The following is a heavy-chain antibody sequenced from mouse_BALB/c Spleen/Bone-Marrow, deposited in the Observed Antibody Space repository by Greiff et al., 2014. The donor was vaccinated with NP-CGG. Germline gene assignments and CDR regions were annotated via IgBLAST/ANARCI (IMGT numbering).Heavy chain of an antibody. J-gene: IGHJ4*01. V-gene: IGHV1S137*01. CDR1: GYTFTDFA. CDR3: ARGGASGLYYYARDY. Sequence: VKLQESGAELVRPGVSVKISCKGSGYTFTDFAIHWVKQSHTKSLEWIGVISPYYVDGGYNQKFKGKATMTIDRSSSTAYMELARPTSEDSAIYYCARGGASGLYYYARDYWGQGTSVTVSS. CDR2: ISPYYVDG. D-gene: IGHD3-1*01.